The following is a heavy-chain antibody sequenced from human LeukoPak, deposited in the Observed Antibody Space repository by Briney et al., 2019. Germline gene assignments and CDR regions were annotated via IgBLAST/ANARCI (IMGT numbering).Heavy chain of an antibody. Sequence: PGGSLRLSCAASGFTFSSYGMHWVRQAPGKGLEWVAVIWYDGSNKYYADSVKGRFTISRDNSKNTLYLQMNSLRAEDTAVYYWAKSSSSYGAYKSNWGQETLVTVPS. CDR3: AKSSSSYGAYKSN. CDR2: IWYDGSNK. J-gene: IGHJ4*02. CDR1: GFTFSSYG. V-gene: IGHV3-33*06. D-gene: IGHD4-17*01.